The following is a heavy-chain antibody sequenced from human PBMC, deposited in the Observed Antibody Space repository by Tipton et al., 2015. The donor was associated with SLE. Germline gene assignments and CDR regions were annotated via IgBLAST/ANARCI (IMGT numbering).Heavy chain of an antibody. CDR3: AREWADDAFDI. Sequence: LRLSCSVSGDFLTTSVYYWGWIRQHPVMGLEWVGHISYSGSTYQNPSLKSRITISVDTSKNQFSLKLTSVTAADTAVYFCAREWADDAFDIWGRGTRVTVSS. CDR1: GDFLTTSVYY. J-gene: IGHJ3*02. CDR2: ISYSGST. V-gene: IGHV4-31*03.